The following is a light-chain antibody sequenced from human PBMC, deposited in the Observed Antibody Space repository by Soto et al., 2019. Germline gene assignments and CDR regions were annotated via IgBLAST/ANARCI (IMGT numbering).Light chain of an antibody. J-gene: IGLJ1*01. CDR2: DVN. CDR3: SSYTSSTTDV. V-gene: IGLV2-14*01. Sequence: QSALTQPSSVYGSPGQSITISCTGTSSDVGGYNYVSWYQQHPGKAPKLILYDVNNRPSGVSDRFSGFKSGNTASLTISGLQVEDEADYYCSSYTSSTTDVFGTGTKVTVL. CDR1: SSDVGGYNY.